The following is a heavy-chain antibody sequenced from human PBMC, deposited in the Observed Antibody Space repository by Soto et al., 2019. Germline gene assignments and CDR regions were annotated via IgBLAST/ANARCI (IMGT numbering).Heavy chain of an antibody. CDR3: AKVLKTWYFDY. J-gene: IGHJ4*02. CDR2: ISGSGGST. CDR1: EGTSGGHA. Sequence: RLCWAAAEGTSGGHAVRRVSQAPGKGLEWVSAISGSGGSTYHADSVKGRFTISRDNSKNTLYLQMNSLRAEDTAVYYCAKVLKTWYFDYWGQGTLVTVSS. V-gene: IGHV3-23*01.